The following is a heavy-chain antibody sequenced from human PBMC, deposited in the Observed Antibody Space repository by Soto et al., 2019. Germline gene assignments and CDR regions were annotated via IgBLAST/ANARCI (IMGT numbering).Heavy chain of an antibody. J-gene: IGHJ6*02. CDR1: GGTFSSYA. D-gene: IGHD6-19*01. CDR3: AREVAVAGSDYYYYGMDV. CDR2: ISPYNGTT. V-gene: IGHV1-18*01. Sequence: ASVKVSCKASGGTFSSYAISWVRQAPGQGLEWMGGISPYNGTTNYAQKLQGRVTMTTDTSTSTAYMELRSLRSDDTAVYYCAREVAVAGSDYYYYGMDVWGQGTTVTVSS.